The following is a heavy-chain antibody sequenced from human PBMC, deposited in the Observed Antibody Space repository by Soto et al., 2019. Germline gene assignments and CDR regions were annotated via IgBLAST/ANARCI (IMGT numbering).Heavy chain of an antibody. D-gene: IGHD5-12*01. V-gene: IGHV3-9*01. CDR1: GFTFDDYA. CDR2: ISWNGDET. CDR3: AKDGGSDLEGTILGAVDV. J-gene: IGHJ6*02. Sequence: EVQLLESGGGLVQPGRSLRLSCVASGFTFDDYAMHWVRQAPGKGLEWVSGISWNGDETDYADSIRGRFTISRDNTKNSLFLQMKSLRADDSALYYCAKDGGSDLEGTILGAVDVWGQGTTVTVSS.